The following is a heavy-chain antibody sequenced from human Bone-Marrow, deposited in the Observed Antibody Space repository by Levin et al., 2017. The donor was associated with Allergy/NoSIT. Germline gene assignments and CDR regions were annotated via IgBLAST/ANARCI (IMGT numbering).Heavy chain of an antibody. V-gene: IGHV4-4*02. D-gene: IGHD6-13*01. Sequence: SETLSLTCGVSGDPISSSNWWNWVRQAPGRGLEWIGEIYHSGRTNYNPSLKSRVTMSVDKSKNQFSLRLTSVTAADTAVYYCTRGVGVYSGTWYFDYWGQGSLVSVSS. CDR2: IYHSGRT. CDR1: GDPISSSNW. J-gene: IGHJ4*02. CDR3: TRGVGVYSGTWYFDY.